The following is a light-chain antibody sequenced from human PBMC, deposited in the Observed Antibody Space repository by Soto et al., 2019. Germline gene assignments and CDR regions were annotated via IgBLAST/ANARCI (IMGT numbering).Light chain of an antibody. V-gene: IGKV3-15*01. J-gene: IGKJ4*01. CDR3: QQYNNWPPLT. CDR2: DVS. CDR1: QSVSSS. Sequence: EIVMTQSVATLSVSPGDRATLSCRASQSVSSSLAWYQQIPGQAPRLLISDVSTRATGIPARFGGSGSGTEFTLTISSLQSEDFAVYYCQQYNNWPPLTFGGGTKVELK.